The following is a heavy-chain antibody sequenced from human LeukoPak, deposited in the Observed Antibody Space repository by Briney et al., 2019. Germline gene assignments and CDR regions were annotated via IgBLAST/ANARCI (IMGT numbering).Heavy chain of an antibody. V-gene: IGHV1-46*01. CDR1: GYTFTSYY. D-gene: IGHD3-9*01. J-gene: IGHJ4*02. CDR3: ARYFEAY. CDR2: INPSGGST. Sequence: VASVNVSCKASGYTFTSYYMHWVRQAPGQGLEWMGIINPSGGSTSNAQKFQGRVTMTRDTYPSTVYMDLNNLRAEETHVYYCARYFEAYWGQGTLVTVSS.